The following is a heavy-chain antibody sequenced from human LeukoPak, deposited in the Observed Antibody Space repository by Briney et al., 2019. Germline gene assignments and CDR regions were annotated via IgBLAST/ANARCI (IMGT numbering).Heavy chain of an antibody. CDR1: GGSVSGYD. CDR2: INHSGTT. J-gene: IGHJ4*02. V-gene: IGHV4-34*01. D-gene: IGHD6-19*01. CDR3: ARGPGIAVAVDY. Sequence: SETLSLTCAVDGGSVSGYDGSWIRRPPGNGLELSGEINHSGTTNYNPSLKSPVTISVDTSKNQFSLKLSSVTAADTAVYYCARGPGIAVAVDYWGQGTLVTVSS.